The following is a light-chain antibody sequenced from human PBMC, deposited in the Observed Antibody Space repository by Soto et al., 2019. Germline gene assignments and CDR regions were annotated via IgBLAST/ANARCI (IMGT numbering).Light chain of an antibody. CDR1: SSDFGGYNY. Sequence: QSVLTQPASVSGSPGQSITISCTGTSSDFGGYNYVSWYQQHPGKAPKLMIYEVSNRPSGVSNRFSGSKSGNTASLTISGLQAEDEADYYCSSYTSSSTLGYVFGTGTKVTVL. J-gene: IGLJ1*01. V-gene: IGLV2-14*01. CDR2: EVS. CDR3: SSYTSSSTLGYV.